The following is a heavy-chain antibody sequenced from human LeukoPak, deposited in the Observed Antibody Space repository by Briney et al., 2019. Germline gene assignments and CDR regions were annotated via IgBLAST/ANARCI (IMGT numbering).Heavy chain of an antibody. Sequence: GGSPRLSCAASGFTFSSYGMHWVRQAPGKGLEWVAVIWYDGSNKYYADSVKGRFTISRDNAKNSLYLQMNSLRAEDTAVYYCARGLDYWGQGTPVTVSS. J-gene: IGHJ4*02. CDR3: ARGLDY. CDR2: IWYDGSNK. CDR1: GFTFSSYG. V-gene: IGHV3-33*01.